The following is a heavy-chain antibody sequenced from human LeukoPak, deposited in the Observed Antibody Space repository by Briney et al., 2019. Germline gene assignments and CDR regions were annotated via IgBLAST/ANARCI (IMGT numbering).Heavy chain of an antibody. J-gene: IGHJ3*02. CDR1: GYTFTGYY. D-gene: IGHD1-14*01. Sequence: ASVKVSCKASGYTFTGYYMHWVRQAPGQGLEWMGWINPNSGDTNYAQKFQGRVAMTRDTSISTAYMELSRLTSDDTAVYYCARERAEGGHAFDIWDQGTMVTVSS. CDR2: INPNSGDT. V-gene: IGHV1-2*02. CDR3: ARERAEGGHAFDI.